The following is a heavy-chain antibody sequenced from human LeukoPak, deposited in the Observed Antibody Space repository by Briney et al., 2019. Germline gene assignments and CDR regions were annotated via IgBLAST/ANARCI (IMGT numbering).Heavy chain of an antibody. CDR2: IYYSGST. D-gene: IGHD3-10*01. CDR3: ARVRSHGSGPEDFDY. Sequence: TSETLSLTCTVSGGSISGYYWSWIRQPPGKGLEWIGYIYYSGSTKYTPSLKSRVTISVDTSKNQFSLKLSSVTAADTAVYYCARVRSHGSGPEDFDYWGQGTLVTVSS. CDR1: GGSISGYY. J-gene: IGHJ4*02. V-gene: IGHV4-59*01.